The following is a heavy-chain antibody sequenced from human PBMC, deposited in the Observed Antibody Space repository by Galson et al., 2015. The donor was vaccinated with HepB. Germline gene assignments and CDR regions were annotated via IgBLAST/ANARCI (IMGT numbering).Heavy chain of an antibody. V-gene: IGHV4-59*01. Sequence: LSLTCTVSGGSIRGYYWSWIRQPPGMGLEWIGYIYYSGSTNYNPSLKSRVTISVDTSKNQFSLKLSSVTAADTAVYYCARDSGYSSSWYTHFDYWGQGTLVTVSP. CDR3: ARDSGYSSSWYTHFDY. CDR1: GGSIRGYY. J-gene: IGHJ4*02. CDR2: IYYSGST. D-gene: IGHD6-13*01.